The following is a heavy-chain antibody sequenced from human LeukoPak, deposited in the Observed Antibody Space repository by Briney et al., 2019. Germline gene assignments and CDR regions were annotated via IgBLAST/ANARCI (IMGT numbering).Heavy chain of an antibody. J-gene: IGHJ6*03. CDR3: ARGRQVVPAETYYYYYYMDV. CDR2: ISSYNGNT. CDR1: GYTFTSYG. D-gene: IGHD2-2*01. V-gene: IGHV1-18*03. Sequence: SVKFSCKASGYTFTSYGISWVRQAPGQGLEWMGWISSYNGNTNYAQKFQGRVTMTTETSTSTAYMELRSLRSEDMAVYYCARGRQVVPAETYYYYYYMDVWGKGTTVTVSS.